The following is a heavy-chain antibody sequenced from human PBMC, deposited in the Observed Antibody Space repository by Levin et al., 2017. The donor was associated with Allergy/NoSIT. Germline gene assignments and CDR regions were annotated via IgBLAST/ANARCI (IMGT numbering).Heavy chain of an antibody. D-gene: IGHD2-15*01. V-gene: IGHV4-31*03. J-gene: IGHJ3*02. CDR3: ARSLSSRIAMVAGDAFDI. Sequence: KSSETLSLTCSVSGGSITTGGYYWIWIRQHPGKGLEWIGYTYYSGSTYYNPSLESRLTISVDTSKNQFSLMLSSVTAADTAVYYCARSLSSRIAMVAGDAFDIWGQGTMVTVSS. CDR1: GGSITTGGYY. CDR2: TYYSGST.